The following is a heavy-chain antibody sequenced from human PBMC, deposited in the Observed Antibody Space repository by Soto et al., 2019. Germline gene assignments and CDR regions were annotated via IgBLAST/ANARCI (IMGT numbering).Heavy chain of an antibody. J-gene: IGHJ6*02. Sequence: SETLSLTCAVYGGSFSGFYWSWIRHPPGKGLEWIGEINHSGRIKYNATLKSRVTISVDTSKKQFSLKLSSVTAADTAVYYCARGMGEESTFYPYYVMDVWGQGTTVTVS. CDR1: GGSFSGFY. D-gene: IGHD3-16*01. V-gene: IGHV4-34*01. CDR2: INHSGRI. CDR3: ARGMGEESTFYPYYVMDV.